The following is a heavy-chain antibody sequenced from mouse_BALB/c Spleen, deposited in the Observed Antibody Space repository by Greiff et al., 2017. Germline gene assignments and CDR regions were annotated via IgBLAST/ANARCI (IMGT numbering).Heavy chain of an antibody. Sequence: ESGPGLVKPSQSLSLTCSVTGYSITSGYYWNWIRQFPGNKLEWMGYISYDGSNNYNPSLKNRISITRDTSKNQFFLKLNSVTTEDTATYYCARGSRHYAMDYWGQGTSVTVSS. CDR3: ARGSRHYAMDY. D-gene: IGHD2-4*01. CDR2: ISYDGSN. CDR1: GYSITSGYY. V-gene: IGHV3-6*02. J-gene: IGHJ4*01.